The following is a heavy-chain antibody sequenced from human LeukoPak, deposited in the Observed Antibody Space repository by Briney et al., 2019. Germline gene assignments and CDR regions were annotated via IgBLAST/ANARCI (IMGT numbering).Heavy chain of an antibody. CDR1: GYSISSGYY. D-gene: IGHD1-26*01. CDR2: FYHSGGP. V-gene: IGHV4-38-2*02. CDR3: ARRWEGSFDY. Sequence: SETLSLTCTVSGYSISSGYYWGWIRQPPGKGLEWIGNFYHSGGPYYTPSLKSRVTISVDTSKNQFSLKLSSVTAADTAVYYCARRWEGSFDYWGQGTLVTVSS. J-gene: IGHJ4*02.